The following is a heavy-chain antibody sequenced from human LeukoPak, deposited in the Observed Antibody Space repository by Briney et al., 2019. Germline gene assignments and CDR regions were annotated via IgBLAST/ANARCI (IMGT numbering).Heavy chain of an antibody. CDR1: GYTFTSYG. J-gene: IGHJ6*03. Sequence: GASVKVSCKASGYTFTSYGISWVRQAPGQGLEWMGGIIPIFGTANYAQKFQGRVTITADESTSTAYMELSSLRSEDTAVYYCARDRPRGVVVVAENYYYMDVWGKGTTVTVSS. CDR3: ARDRPRGVVVVAENYYYMDV. D-gene: IGHD2-15*01. V-gene: IGHV1-69*13. CDR2: IIPIFGTA.